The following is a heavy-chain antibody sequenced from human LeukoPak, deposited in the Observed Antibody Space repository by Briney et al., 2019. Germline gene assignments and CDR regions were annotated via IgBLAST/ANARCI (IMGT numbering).Heavy chain of an antibody. CDR3: AAEVGDYVDY. Sequence: SETLSLTCTVSGGSVSSGSYYWSWIRQPPGKGLEWIGYIYYGGSTNHNPSLKSRVTISVDTSKNQFSLKLSSVTAADTAVYYCAAEVGDYVDYWGQGTLVTVSS. D-gene: IGHD1-26*01. V-gene: IGHV4-61*01. CDR2: IYYGGST. J-gene: IGHJ4*02. CDR1: GGSVSSGSYY.